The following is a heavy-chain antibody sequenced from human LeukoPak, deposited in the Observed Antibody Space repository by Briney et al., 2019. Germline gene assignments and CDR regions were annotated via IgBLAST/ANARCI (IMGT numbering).Heavy chain of an antibody. J-gene: IGHJ4*02. Sequence: SETLSLTCSVSGGSITSSDYYWGWIRQPPGKGLGWIGEINHSGSTNYNPSLKSRVTISVDTSKNQFSLKLSSVTAADTAVYYCARHFCNNGVCFSYFDYWGQRTLVTVSS. CDR1: GGSITSSDYY. CDR2: INHSGST. CDR3: ARHFCNNGVCFSYFDY. D-gene: IGHD2-8*01. V-gene: IGHV4-39*01.